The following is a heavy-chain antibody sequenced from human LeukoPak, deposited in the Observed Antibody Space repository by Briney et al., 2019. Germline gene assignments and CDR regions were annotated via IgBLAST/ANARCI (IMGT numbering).Heavy chain of an antibody. CDR1: GFTFSSYS. CDR2: ISSSSSYI. CDR3: ARDDLPGVPLVPLGY. V-gene: IGHV3-21*01. D-gene: IGHD2-2*01. Sequence: GGSLRLSCAASGFTFSSYSMNWVRQAPGKGLEWVSSISSSSSYIYYADSVKGRFTISRDNAKNSLYLQMNSLRAEDTAVHYCARDDLPGVPLVPLGYWGQGTLVTVSS. J-gene: IGHJ4*02.